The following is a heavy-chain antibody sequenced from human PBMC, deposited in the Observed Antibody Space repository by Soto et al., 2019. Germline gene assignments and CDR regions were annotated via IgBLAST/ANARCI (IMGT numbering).Heavy chain of an antibody. V-gene: IGHV1-3*01. CDR3: ASHSYGYFPHYYHGMDV. D-gene: IGHD5-18*01. CDR2: INAGNGNT. J-gene: IGHJ6*02. Sequence: ASVKVSCKASGYTFTSYAMHWVRQAPGQRLEWMGWINAGNGNTKYSQKFQGRVTITRDTSASTAYMELSSLRSEDTAVYYCASHSYGYFPHYYHGMDVWGQGTTVTVSS. CDR1: GYTFTSYA.